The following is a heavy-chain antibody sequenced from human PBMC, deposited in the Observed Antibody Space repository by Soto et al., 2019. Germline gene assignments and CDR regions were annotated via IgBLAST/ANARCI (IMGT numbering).Heavy chain of an antibody. CDR2: ISWNSGSI. Sequence: GGSLRLSCAASGFTFDDYAMHWVRQAPGKGLEWVSGISWNSGSIGYADSVKGRFTISRDNAKNSLYLQMNSLRAEDTALYYCAKDVAYGSGSYYIRPVNNYYYYGMDVWGQGTTVTVSS. J-gene: IGHJ6*02. CDR1: GFTFDDYA. D-gene: IGHD3-10*01. V-gene: IGHV3-9*01. CDR3: AKDVAYGSGSYYIRPVNNYYYYGMDV.